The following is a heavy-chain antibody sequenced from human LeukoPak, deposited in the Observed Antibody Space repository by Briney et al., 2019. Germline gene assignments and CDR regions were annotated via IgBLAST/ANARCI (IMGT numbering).Heavy chain of an antibody. CDR3: ARVDRRGYSDYTAILPDY. V-gene: IGHV5-51*01. Sequence: GASLQISCKGSGYNFISNWIGWVRQLPGKGLECMGIIYPGDSSTIYSPSFQGQVTISADKSISTAYLQWTSLKASDTAMYYCARVDRRGYSDYTAILPDYWGQGTLVTVSS. CDR1: GYNFISNW. D-gene: IGHD5-12*01. J-gene: IGHJ4*02. CDR2: IYPGDSST.